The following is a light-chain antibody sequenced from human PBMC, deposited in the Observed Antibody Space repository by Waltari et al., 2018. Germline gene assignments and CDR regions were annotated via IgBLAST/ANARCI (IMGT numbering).Light chain of an antibody. CDR1: QNVLYISNNRNY. Sequence: DIVMTQSPDSLSVSLGERATINCTFSQNVLYISNNRNYLAWYQVKPGQPPKVLIYWASMRENGVPDRFSGSGSGTDFTLTINSLQAEDMAVYDCQQYYSSPWTFGQGTKVEIK. V-gene: IGKV4-1*01. J-gene: IGKJ1*01. CDR2: WAS. CDR3: QQYYSSPWT.